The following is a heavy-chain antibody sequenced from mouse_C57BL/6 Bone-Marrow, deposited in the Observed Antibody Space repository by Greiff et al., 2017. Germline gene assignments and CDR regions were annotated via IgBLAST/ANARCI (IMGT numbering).Heavy chain of an antibody. CDR2: IYPGSGNT. J-gene: IGHJ2*01. CDR3: ARFHYDYDGGYYFDY. V-gene: IGHV1-66*01. Sequence: VQLQQSGPELVKPGASVKISCKASGYSFTSYYIHWVKQRPGQGLEWIGWIYPGSGNTKYNEKFKGKATLTADTSSSTAYMQLSSLTSEDSAVYYCARFHYDYDGGYYFDYWGQGTTLTVSS. D-gene: IGHD2-4*01. CDR1: GYSFTSYY.